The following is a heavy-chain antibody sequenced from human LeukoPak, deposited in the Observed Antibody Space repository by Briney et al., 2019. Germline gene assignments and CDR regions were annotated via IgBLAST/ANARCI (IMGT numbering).Heavy chain of an antibody. CDR2: ISSSSSTI. Sequence: GGSLRLSCAASGFTFSSYSMNWVRQAPGKGLGWVSYISSSSSTIYYADSGKGRFTISRDNAKNSLYLQMNSLRAEDTAVYYCASSLYCSSTSCSRLYMDVWGKGTTVTVSS. V-gene: IGHV3-48*01. CDR3: ASSLYCSSTSCSRLYMDV. J-gene: IGHJ6*03. D-gene: IGHD2-2*01. CDR1: GFTFSSYS.